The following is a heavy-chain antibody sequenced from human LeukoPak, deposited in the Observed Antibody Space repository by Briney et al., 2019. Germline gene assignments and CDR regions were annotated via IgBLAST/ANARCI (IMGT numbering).Heavy chain of an antibody. Sequence: GGFRRLSCAASGFTFSNNWMSWVRQAPGKGLEWVANIKQDESEIYYVDSVKGRFTISRDNARDSLYLEMNSLRAEDTAVYYCASVDPRAFYSGTSYFDYWGQETLVTVSS. J-gene: IGHJ4*02. V-gene: IGHV3-7*01. CDR2: IKQDESEI. CDR1: GFTFSNNW. CDR3: ASVDPRAFYSGTSYFDY. D-gene: IGHD1-26*01.